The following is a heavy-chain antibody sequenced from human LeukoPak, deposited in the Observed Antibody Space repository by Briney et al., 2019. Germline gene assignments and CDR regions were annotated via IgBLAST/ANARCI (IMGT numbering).Heavy chain of an antibody. D-gene: IGHD3-10*01. CDR2: MNPNSDNT. J-gene: IGHJ3*02. V-gene: IGHV1-8*01. Sequence: ASVKVSCKASGYTFTSYDINWVRQATGQGLEWMGWMNPNSDNTGYAQKFQGRVTMTRNTSISTAYMELSSLRSEDTAVYYCARPREVLLWFGESDDAFDIWGQGTMVAVSS. CDR1: GYTFTSYD. CDR3: ARPREVLLWFGESDDAFDI.